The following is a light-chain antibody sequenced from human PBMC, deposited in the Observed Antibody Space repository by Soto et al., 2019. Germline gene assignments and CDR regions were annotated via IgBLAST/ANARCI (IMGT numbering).Light chain of an antibody. J-gene: IGKJ2*01. CDR2: HAS. Sequence: EMVVTQSPATLSASPGERVTLSCRASQSVNKNLAWYQQKPGQAPRLLIYHASTTVTGIPARFSGSGSGTDCTLPVNSLQSEDFALYCCQQYDTWPRLFGQGTMLEI. V-gene: IGKV3-15*01. CDR1: QSVNKN. CDR3: QQYDTWPRL.